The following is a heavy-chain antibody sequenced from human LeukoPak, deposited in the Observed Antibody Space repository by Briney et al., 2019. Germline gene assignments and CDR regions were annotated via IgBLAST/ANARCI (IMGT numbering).Heavy chain of an antibody. J-gene: IGHJ6*03. CDR2: ISAYNGNT. V-gene: IGHV1-18*04. D-gene: IGHD2-2*01. CDR1: GYTFTSYY. Sequence: ASVKVSCKASGYTFTSYYMHWVRQAPGQGLEWMGWISAYNGNTNYAQKLQGRVTMTTDTSTSTAYMELRSLRSDDTAVYYCARGHQWYCSSTSCRPDYYYYMDVWGKGTTVTVSS. CDR3: ARGHQWYCSSTSCRPDYYYYMDV.